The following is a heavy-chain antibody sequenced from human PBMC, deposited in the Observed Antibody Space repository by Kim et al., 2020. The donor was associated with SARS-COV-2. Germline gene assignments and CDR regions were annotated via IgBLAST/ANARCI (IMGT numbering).Heavy chain of an antibody. V-gene: IGHV4-39*01. CDR3: ARHSTTVTTFFDY. CDR1: GGSISSSSYY. D-gene: IGHD4-17*01. CDR2: ICYSGST. Sequence: SETLSLTCTVSGGSISSSSYYWGWIRQPPGKGLEWIGNICYSGSTYYNPSLKSRVTISVDTSKNQFSLKLSSVTAADTAVYYCARHSTTVTTFFDYWGQGTLVTVSS. J-gene: IGHJ4*02.